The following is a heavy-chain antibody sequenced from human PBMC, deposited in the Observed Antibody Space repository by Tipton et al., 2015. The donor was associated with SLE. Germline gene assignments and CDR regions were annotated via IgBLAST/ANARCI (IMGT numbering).Heavy chain of an antibody. V-gene: IGHV4-4*09. Sequence: TLSLTCAVYGGSFSGYYWSWIRQPAGKGLEWIGYIYTSGSTNYNPSLKSRVTISVDTSKNQFSLKLSSVTAADTAVYYCARASASYSYGHDAFDIWGQGTMVTVSS. J-gene: IGHJ3*02. CDR3: ARASASYSYGHDAFDI. D-gene: IGHD5-18*01. CDR1: GGSFSGYY. CDR2: IYTSGST.